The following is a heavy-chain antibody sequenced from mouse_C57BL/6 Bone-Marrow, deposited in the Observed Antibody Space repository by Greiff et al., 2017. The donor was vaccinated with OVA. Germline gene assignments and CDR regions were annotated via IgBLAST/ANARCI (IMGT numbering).Heavy chain of an antibody. J-gene: IGHJ2*01. CDR1: GYAFSSSW. V-gene: IGHV1-82*01. CDR3: ARQSDRYYASYVDY. Sequence: VQLQQSGPELVKPGASVKISCKASGYAFSSSWMNWVKQRPGKGLEWIGRIYPGDGDTNYNGKFKGQATLTADKSSSTAYMQLSSLTTEDSAVYVCARQSDRYYASYVDYGGQGTTHTVSS. D-gene: IGHD2-3*01. CDR2: IYPGDGDT.